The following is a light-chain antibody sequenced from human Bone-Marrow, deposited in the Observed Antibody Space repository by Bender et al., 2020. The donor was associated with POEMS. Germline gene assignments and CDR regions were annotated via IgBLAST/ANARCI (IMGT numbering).Light chain of an antibody. CDR1: STDVGHYDL. V-gene: IGLV2-23*01. J-gene: IGLJ2*01. Sequence: QSALTQPASVSGSPGQSITISCTGTSTDVGHYDLFSWFQRHPGKAPKLIIFEANKRPSGVSDRFSASKSGNTASLTISGLQAEDEADYYCCSYPSYAGSRTYVLFGGGTKLTVL. CDR3: CSYPSYAGSRTYVL. CDR2: EAN.